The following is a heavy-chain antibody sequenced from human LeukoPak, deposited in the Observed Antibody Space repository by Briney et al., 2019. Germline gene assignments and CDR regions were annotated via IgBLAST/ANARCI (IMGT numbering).Heavy chain of an antibody. CDR3: AKSKYNWNDRAYFER. J-gene: IGHJ4*02. V-gene: IGHV3-30*18. Sequence: GTSLRLSCAASDFTFSSCGMCWVRQAPGKGLEWVAAISNDGSGTHYGDSVKGRFTISRDNSKNALYLQMNSLRADDTAMYHCAKSKYNWNDRAYFERWGQGTLVTVSS. D-gene: IGHD1-20*01. CDR1: DFTFSSCG. CDR2: ISNDGSGT.